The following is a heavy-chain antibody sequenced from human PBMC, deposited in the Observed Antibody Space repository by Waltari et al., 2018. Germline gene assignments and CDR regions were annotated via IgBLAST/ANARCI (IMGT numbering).Heavy chain of an antibody. CDR1: GGTFSSYA. CDR2: INPNSGGT. D-gene: IGHD5-18*01. V-gene: IGHV1-2*06. Sequence: QVQLVQSGAEVKKPGSSVKVSCKASGGTFSSYAISWVRQAPGQGLEWMGRINPNSGGTNYAQKFQGRVTMTRDTSISTAYMELSRLRSDDTAVYYCVRESYGDTAMALDAFDIWGQGTMVTVSS. CDR3: VRESYGDTAMALDAFDI. J-gene: IGHJ3*02.